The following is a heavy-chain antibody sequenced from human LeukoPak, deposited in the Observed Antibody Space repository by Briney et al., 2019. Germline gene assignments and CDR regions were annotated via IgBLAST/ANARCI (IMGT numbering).Heavy chain of an antibody. V-gene: IGHV3-9*01. J-gene: IGHJ4*02. CDR2: ISWNSGSI. Sequence: GRSLRLSCAASGFTFDDYAMHWVRQAPGKGLEWVSGISWNSGSIGYADSVKGRFTISRDNSKNTLYLQMNSLRAEDTAVYYCARESGAYGELLAFDYWGQGTLVTVSS. D-gene: IGHD1-26*01. CDR3: ARESGAYGELLAFDY. CDR1: GFTFDDYA.